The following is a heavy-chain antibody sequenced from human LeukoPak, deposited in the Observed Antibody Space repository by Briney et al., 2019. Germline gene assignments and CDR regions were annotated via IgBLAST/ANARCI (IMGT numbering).Heavy chain of an antibody. CDR3: ARGGTLDRSDNWFDP. D-gene: IGHD3-16*01. Sequence: SETLSLTCAVSGGSISSGGYSWNWIRQPPGKGLEWIGYIYHSGSTYYNPSLKSRVTISVDRSKNQFSPKLSSVTAADTAVYYCARGGTLDRSDNWFDPWGQGTLVTVSS. V-gene: IGHV4-30-2*01. CDR1: GGSISSGGYS. CDR2: IYHSGST. J-gene: IGHJ5*02.